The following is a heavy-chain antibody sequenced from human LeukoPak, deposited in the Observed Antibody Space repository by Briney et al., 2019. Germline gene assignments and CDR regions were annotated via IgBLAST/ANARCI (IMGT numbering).Heavy chain of an antibody. J-gene: IGHJ5*02. D-gene: IGHD6-13*01. CDR1: GFNFSSYW. CDR2: IKQDGSEK. CDR3: AKSAVAYSGSWSRFDP. V-gene: IGHV3-7*01. Sequence: GGPLRLSCAASGFNFSSYWMSWVRQAPGKGLEWVANIKQDGSEKYYVDSVKGRFTISRDNAKNSLYLKMNSLRAEDTAVYYCAKSAVAYSGSWSRFDPWGQGTLVTVSS.